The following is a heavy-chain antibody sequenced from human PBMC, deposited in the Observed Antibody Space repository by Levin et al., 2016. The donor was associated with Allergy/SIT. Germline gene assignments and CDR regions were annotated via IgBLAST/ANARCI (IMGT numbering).Heavy chain of an antibody. CDR1: GGTFSSYA. CDR2: IIPIFGTA. D-gene: IGHD3-3*01. CDR3: ARGPTIFGVVPNPDYYYYGMDV. Sequence: SVKVSCKASGGTFSSYAISWVRQAPGQGLEWMGGIIPIFGTANYAQKFQGRVTITADEFTSTAYMELSSLRSEDTAVYYCARGPTIFGVVPNPDYYYYGMDVWGQGTTVTVSS. V-gene: IGHV1-69*13. J-gene: IGHJ6*02.